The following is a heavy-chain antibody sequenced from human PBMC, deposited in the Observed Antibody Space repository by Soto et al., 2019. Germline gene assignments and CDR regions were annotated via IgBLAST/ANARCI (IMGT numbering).Heavy chain of an antibody. Sequence: GGSLRLSCAASGFTFSSYAVNWVRQAPGKGLEWVSSISSSSSYIYYADSVKGRFTISRDNAKNSLYLQMNSLRAEDTAVYYCARDATLTYYDFWSGYYPPYYYYYGMDVWGQGTTVTVSS. D-gene: IGHD3-3*01. CDR3: ARDATLTYYDFWSGYYPPYYYYYGMDV. CDR1: GFTFSSYA. J-gene: IGHJ6*02. CDR2: ISSSSSYI. V-gene: IGHV3-21*01.